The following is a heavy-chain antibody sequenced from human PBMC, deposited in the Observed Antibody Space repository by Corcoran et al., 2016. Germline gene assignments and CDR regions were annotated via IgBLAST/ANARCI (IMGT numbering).Heavy chain of an antibody. J-gene: IGHJ4*02. D-gene: IGHD2-21*02. V-gene: IGHV1-69*06. CDR3: ARAGCGGDCYSFSFDY. Sequence: QVQLVQSGAEVKKPGSSVKVSCKASGGTFSSYAISWVRQAPGQGLEWMGGIIPIFGTANYAPKFQGRVTITADKSKSTAYMELSRLRSEDTAVYYCARAGCGGDCYSFSFDYWGQGTLVTVSS. CDR2: IIPIFGTA. CDR1: GGTFSSYA.